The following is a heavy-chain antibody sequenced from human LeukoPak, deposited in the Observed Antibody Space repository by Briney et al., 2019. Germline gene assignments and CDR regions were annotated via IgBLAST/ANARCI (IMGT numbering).Heavy chain of an antibody. V-gene: IGHV3-23*01. CDR2: ISGSGGST. CDR3: AKGRGSLGGHYNDYYFDY. J-gene: IGHJ4*02. CDR1: GFTFSSYA. D-gene: IGHD3-10*01. Sequence: GGSLRLSCAAAGFTFSSYAINWVRQAPGKGLEWVSAISGSGGSTYHADSVKGRFTISRDNSKNTVYLQMSSLRAEDTAVYYCAKGRGSLGGHYNDYYFDYWGQGTLVTVSS.